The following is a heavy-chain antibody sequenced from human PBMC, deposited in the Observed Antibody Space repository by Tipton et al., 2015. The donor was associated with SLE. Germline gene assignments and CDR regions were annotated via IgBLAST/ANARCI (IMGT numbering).Heavy chain of an antibody. CDR3: ARDPYDSWSDYQATVDY. CDR1: GGSFSGYY. Sequence: GLVKPSETLSLTCAVYGGSFSGYYWSWIRQPPGKGLEWIGSIYRSGTAYYNPSLKSRVTMSVDTSKNQFSLKLTSVTAADTAVYYCARDPYDSWSDYQATVDYWGQGTLVTVSP. J-gene: IGHJ4*02. CDR2: IYRSGTA. D-gene: IGHD3-3*01. V-gene: IGHV4-34*01.